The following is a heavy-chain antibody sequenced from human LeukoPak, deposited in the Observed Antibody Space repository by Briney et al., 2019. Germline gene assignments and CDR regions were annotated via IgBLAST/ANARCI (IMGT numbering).Heavy chain of an antibody. V-gene: IGHV3-7*03. CDR3: ARDSVVVVPAAMDRGFDY. Sequence: GGSLRLSCAASGFTFSSYWMSWVRRAPGKGLEWVANIKQDGSEKYYVDSVKGRFTISRDNAKNSLYLQMNSLRAEDTAVYYCARDSVVVVPAAMDRGFDYWGQGTLVTVSS. CDR2: IKQDGSEK. CDR1: GFTFSSYW. J-gene: IGHJ4*02. D-gene: IGHD2-2*01.